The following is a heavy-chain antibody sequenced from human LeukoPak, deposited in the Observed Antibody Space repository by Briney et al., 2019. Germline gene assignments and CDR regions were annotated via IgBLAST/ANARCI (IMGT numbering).Heavy chain of an antibody. J-gene: IGHJ4*02. V-gene: IGHV4-34*01. CDR2: INHSGST. Sequence: SETLSLTCAVYGGSFSGYYWSWICQPPGKGLEWIGEINHSGSTNYNPSLKSRVTISVDTSKNQFSLKLSSVTAADTAVYYCAREVAGIQLFDYWGQGTLVTVSS. CDR1: GGSFSGYY. CDR3: AREVAGIQLFDY. D-gene: IGHD5-18*01.